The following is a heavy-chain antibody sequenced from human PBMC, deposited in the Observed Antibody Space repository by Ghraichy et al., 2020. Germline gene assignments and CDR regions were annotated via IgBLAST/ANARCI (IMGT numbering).Heavy chain of an antibody. V-gene: IGHV3-7*01. Sequence: GGSLRLSCAASGFTFSSYWMSWVRQAPGKGLEWVANIKQDGSEKYYVDSVKGRFTISRDNAKNSLYLQMNSLRAEDTAVYYCARVVDFWSGYYDAHWYFDLWGRGTLVTVSS. CDR1: GFTFSSYW. CDR3: ARVVDFWSGYYDAHWYFDL. J-gene: IGHJ2*01. CDR2: IKQDGSEK. D-gene: IGHD3-3*01.